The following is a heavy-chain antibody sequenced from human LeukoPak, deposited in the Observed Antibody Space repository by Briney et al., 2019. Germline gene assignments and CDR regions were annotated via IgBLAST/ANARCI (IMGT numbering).Heavy chain of an antibody. CDR3: ARQSLLRRRVAFDI. D-gene: IGHD3-22*01. CDR1: GVSISSSNSY. CDR2: INHSGST. V-gene: IGHV4-39*01. J-gene: IGHJ3*02. Sequence: SETLSLTCTVSGVSISSSNSYWGWIRQPPGKGLEWIGEINHSGSTNYNPSLKSRVTISVDTSKNQFSLKLSSVTAADTAVYYCARQSLLRRRVAFDIWGQGTMVTVSS.